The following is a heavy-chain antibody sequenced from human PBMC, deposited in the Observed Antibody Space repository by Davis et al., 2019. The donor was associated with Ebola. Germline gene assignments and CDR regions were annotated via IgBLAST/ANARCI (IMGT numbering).Heavy chain of an antibody. CDR2: MYYSGST. D-gene: IGHD4/OR15-4a*01. Sequence: GSLRLSCAASGFTFSSYAMSWVRQAPGKGLEWIGIMYYSGSTYYNPSLKSRVTISADTSKSQFSLRLSSVTAADTAVYYCAGDYYSDYWGQGILVTVSS. CDR1: GFTFSSYA. V-gene: IGHV4-59*05. J-gene: IGHJ4*02. CDR3: AGDYYSDY.